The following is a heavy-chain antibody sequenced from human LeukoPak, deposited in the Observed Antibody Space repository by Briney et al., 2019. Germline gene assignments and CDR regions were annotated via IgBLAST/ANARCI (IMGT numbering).Heavy chain of an antibody. CDR1: GFTFSNYE. Sequence: GGSLRLSCVASGFTFSNYEMYWVRQAPGKGLEWVAGTSYNGNIKAYADYVKGRFSISRDNSKNTLYLQMDSLRAEDTAVYYCAKGDNYYDSSGYYYVRALFDYWGQGTLVTVSS. CDR3: AKGDNYYDSSGYYYVRALFDY. J-gene: IGHJ4*02. CDR2: TSYNGNIK. V-gene: IGHV3-30*04. D-gene: IGHD3-22*01.